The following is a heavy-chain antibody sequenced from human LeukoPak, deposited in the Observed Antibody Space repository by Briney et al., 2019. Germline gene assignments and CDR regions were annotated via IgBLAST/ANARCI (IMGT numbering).Heavy chain of an antibody. CDR1: GFTFSNYA. CDR3: AKWGDYEVLIGYYVSDY. Sequence: PGGSLRLSCAASGFTFSNYAMSWVRQAPGKGMEWVSSITGSGSNTYYADSVKGRLTISRDNYKNTVYLQMISLRAEDTAVYYCAKWGDYEVLIGYYVSDYWGQGTLVTVSS. D-gene: IGHD3/OR15-3a*01. CDR2: ITGSGSNT. J-gene: IGHJ4*02. V-gene: IGHV3-23*01.